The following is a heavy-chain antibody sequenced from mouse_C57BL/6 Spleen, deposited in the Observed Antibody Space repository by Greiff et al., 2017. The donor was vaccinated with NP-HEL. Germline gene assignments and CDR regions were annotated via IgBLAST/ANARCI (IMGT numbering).Heavy chain of an antibody. CDR2: INPNNGGT. CDR1: GYTFTDYY. D-gene: IGHD1-1*01. J-gene: IGHJ2*01. V-gene: IGHV1-26*01. CDR3: AREVITTVVAPFDY. Sequence: EVQLQQSGPELVKPGASVKISCKASGYTFTDYYMNWVKQSHGKSLEWIGDINPNNGGTSYNQKFKGKATLTVDKSSSTAYMELRSLTSEDSAVYYCAREVITTVVAPFDYWGQGTTLTVSS.